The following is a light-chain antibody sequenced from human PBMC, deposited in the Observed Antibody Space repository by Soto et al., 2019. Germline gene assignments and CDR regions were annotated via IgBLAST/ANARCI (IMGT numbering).Light chain of an antibody. CDR3: QKYSSVPV. V-gene: IGKV1-27*01. J-gene: IGKJ3*01. CDR2: AAS. CDR1: QDIRNF. Sequence: DIQMTQSPTSLSASVGDRVTITCRASQDIRNFVAWYQQKPGKAPKLLIYAASTLQSGVPSRFGGSGSGTDFTLTINSLQPEDVATYSCQKYSSVPVFGTGTKVEIK.